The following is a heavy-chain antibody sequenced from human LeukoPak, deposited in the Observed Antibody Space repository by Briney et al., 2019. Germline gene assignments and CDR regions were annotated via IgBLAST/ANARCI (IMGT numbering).Heavy chain of an antibody. Sequence: GGPLRLSCAASGFIFTGYFMSWVRQAPGKGLEWVASIKHDGSEKYYVDSVRGRFTISRDNTKNLLYLQMSSLRAEDTAVYYCAKDVGKWESLHFFDYWGQGTLVTVSS. CDR3: AKDVGKWESLHFFDY. V-gene: IGHV3-7*01. CDR2: IKHDGSEK. D-gene: IGHD1-26*01. CDR1: GFIFTGYF. J-gene: IGHJ4*02.